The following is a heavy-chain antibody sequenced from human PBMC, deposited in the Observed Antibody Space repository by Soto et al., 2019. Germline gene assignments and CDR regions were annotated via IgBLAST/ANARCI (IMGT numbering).Heavy chain of an antibody. CDR3: AKVVGYYYGSGSYYNEYYFDY. D-gene: IGHD3-10*01. CDR2: ISYDGSNK. Sequence: PGGSLRLSCAASGFTFSSYGMHWVRQAPGKGLEWVAVISYDGSNKYYADSVKGRFTISRDNSKNTLYLQMNSLRAEDTAVYYCAKVVGYYYGSGSYYNEYYFDYWGQGTLVTVSS. CDR1: GFTFSSYG. V-gene: IGHV3-30*18. J-gene: IGHJ4*02.